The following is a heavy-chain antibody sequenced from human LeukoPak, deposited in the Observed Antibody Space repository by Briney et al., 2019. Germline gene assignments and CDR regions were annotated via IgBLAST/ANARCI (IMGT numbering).Heavy chain of an antibody. Sequence: GASVKGSCKASGGTFSSYAISWVRQAPGQGLEWMGRIIPILGIANYAQKFQGRVTITADKSTSTAYMELSSLRSEDTAVYYCAREHKADYRDFDYWGQGTLVTVSS. CDR3: AREHKADYRDFDY. J-gene: IGHJ4*02. CDR1: GGTFSSYA. CDR2: IIPILGIA. V-gene: IGHV1-69*04. D-gene: IGHD4-11*01.